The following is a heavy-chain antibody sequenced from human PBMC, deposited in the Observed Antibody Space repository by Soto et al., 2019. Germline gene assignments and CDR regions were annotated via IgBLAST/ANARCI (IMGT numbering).Heavy chain of an antibody. CDR2: ISAYNGNT. CDR3: ARDWGTNYGDYDVPSGY. V-gene: IGHV1-18*01. Sequence: QVQLVQSGAEVKKPGASVKVSCKASGYTFTSYGISWVRQAPGQGREWMGWISAYNGNTNYAQKLQGRFTMTTDTSTSTAYMELRSLRSDDTAVYYCARDWGTNYGDYDVPSGYWGQGTLVTVSS. CDR1: GYTFTSYG. D-gene: IGHD4-17*01. J-gene: IGHJ4*02.